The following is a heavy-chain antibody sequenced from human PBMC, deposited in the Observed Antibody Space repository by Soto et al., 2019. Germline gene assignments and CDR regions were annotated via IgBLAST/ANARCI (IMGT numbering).Heavy chain of an antibody. D-gene: IGHD5-12*01. CDR1: GYSFTGDY. CDR2: INPNSGDT. J-gene: IGHJ4*02. Sequence: QVQLVQSGAEVKKPGASVKVSCKASGYSFTGDYLHWVRQAPGQGLEWMGWINPNSGDTNSAPKFQGRVTMTRDTSISTAYMDLSSLRSDDTAVYYCARVRSEGGFYYDYWGQGTLVTVSS. V-gene: IGHV1-2*02. CDR3: ARVRSEGGFYYDY.